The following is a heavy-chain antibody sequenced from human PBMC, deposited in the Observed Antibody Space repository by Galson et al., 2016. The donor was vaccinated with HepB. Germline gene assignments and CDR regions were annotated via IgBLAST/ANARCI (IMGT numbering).Heavy chain of an antibody. J-gene: IGHJ6*04. D-gene: IGHD3-16*01. V-gene: IGHV3-30-3*01. CDR2: ISNDGSNK. CDR1: GFIFRSYA. Sequence: SLRLSCADSGFIFRSYAMNWVRQAPGKGLECLAVISNDGSNKYYADSVKGRFTISRDNSKNTLYLQMNSLRAEDTAVYYCARLIASPWNDYYYYGMDVWGKGTTVTVSS. CDR3: ARLIASPWNDYYYYGMDV.